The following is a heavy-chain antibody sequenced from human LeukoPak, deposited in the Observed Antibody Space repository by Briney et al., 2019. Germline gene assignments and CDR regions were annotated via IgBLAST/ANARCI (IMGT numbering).Heavy chain of an antibody. Sequence: GGSLRLSCAASGFTVSSNYMSWVRQAPGKGLEWVSVIYSGGSTYYADSVKGRFTISRDNSKNTLYLQMNSLRAEDTAVYYCAREGIAAAGPLYYFDYWGQGTLVTVSS. CDR3: AREGIAAAGPLYYFDY. CDR1: GFTVSSNY. J-gene: IGHJ4*02. V-gene: IGHV3-53*01. CDR2: IYSGGST. D-gene: IGHD6-13*01.